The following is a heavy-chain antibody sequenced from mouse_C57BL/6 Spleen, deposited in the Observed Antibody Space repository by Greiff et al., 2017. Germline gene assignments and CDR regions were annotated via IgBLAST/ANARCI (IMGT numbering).Heavy chain of an antibody. J-gene: IGHJ3*01. CDR1: GYTFTSYG. CDR2: IYPRSGNT. Sequence: QVQLQQSGAELARPGASVKLSCKASGYTFTSYGISWVKQRTGQGLEWIGEIYPRSGNTYYNEKFKGKAPLTADKSSSTAYMELRSLTSEDSAVYFCANYYGSSYQFAYWGQGTLVTVAA. CDR3: ANYYGSSYQFAY. D-gene: IGHD1-1*01. V-gene: IGHV1-81*01.